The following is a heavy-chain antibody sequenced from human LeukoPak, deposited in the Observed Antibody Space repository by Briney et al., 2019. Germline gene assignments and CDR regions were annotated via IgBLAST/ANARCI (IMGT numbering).Heavy chain of an antibody. D-gene: IGHD5-12*01. CDR2: MKHDGSEK. J-gene: IGHJ4*02. CDR1: GFTFSSYW. CDR3: AKDHGGYVKYKTFDY. Sequence: GGSLRLSCGASGFTFSSYWMSWVRQALGKGLEWVANMKHDGSEKYYVDSVKGRFTISRDNAKNSLYLQMNSLRAEDTAVYYCAKDHGGYVKYKTFDYWGQGTLVTVSS. V-gene: IGHV3-7*01.